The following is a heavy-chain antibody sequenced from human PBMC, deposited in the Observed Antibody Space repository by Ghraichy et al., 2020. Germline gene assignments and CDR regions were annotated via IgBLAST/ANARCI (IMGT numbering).Heavy chain of an antibody. CDR3: ARGKGYCSGGSCYGSDY. CDR2: IYYSGST. CDR1: GGSISSTSYY. J-gene: IGHJ4*02. V-gene: IGHV4-39*01. D-gene: IGHD2-15*01. Sequence: SQTLSLTCTVSGGSISSTSYYWGWIRQPPGKGLEWIGSIYYSGSTYYNASLKCRVTISEDTSKNRFSLKLSSVTAADTAVYYCARGKGYCSGGSCYGSDYWGQGTLVTVSS.